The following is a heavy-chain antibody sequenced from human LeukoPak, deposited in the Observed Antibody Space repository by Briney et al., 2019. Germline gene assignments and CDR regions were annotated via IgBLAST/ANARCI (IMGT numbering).Heavy chain of an antibody. CDR3: TTLGYHLDS. Sequence: GGSLRLSCAASGFDFSAYEMNWVRQAPGKGLEWVAYFAGSDTTKYYADSVRGRFTISRDNAKNSLYLQMNSLRAEDTALSSCTTLGYHLDSWGQGTLVTVSS. CDR2: FAGSDTTK. V-gene: IGHV3-48*03. J-gene: IGHJ4*02. D-gene: IGHD3-22*01. CDR1: GFDFSAYE.